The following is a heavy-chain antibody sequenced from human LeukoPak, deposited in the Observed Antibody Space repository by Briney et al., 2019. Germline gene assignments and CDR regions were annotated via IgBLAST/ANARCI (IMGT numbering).Heavy chain of an antibody. CDR3: AKARGYSSWYPSLDY. Sequence: GGSLRLSCAASGFTFSSYAMSWVRQAPGKGLEWVSTISGSGGSTYYADSVKGRLTISRDNSKNTLYLQMNSLRAEDTAVYYCAKARGYSSWYPSLDYWGQGTLVTVSS. D-gene: IGHD6-13*01. CDR2: ISGSGGST. CDR1: GFTFSSYA. V-gene: IGHV3-23*01. J-gene: IGHJ4*02.